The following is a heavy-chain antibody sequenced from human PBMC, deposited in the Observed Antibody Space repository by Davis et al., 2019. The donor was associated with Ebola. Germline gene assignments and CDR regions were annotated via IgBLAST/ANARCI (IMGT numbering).Heavy chain of an antibody. J-gene: IGHJ5*02. CDR1: GYTFSYSW. CDR3: ATLPFCTGGTCYRGLDA. CDR2: IYPADSDI. D-gene: IGHD2-8*02. V-gene: IGHV5-51*01. Sequence: GGSLRLSCKASGYTFSYSWIGWVRQMPGKGLEWMGIIYPADSDISYGPSFRGRVTISADKSISTAYLPWDSLRASDTAIYYCATLPFCTGGTCYRGLDAWGQGTLVTVSS.